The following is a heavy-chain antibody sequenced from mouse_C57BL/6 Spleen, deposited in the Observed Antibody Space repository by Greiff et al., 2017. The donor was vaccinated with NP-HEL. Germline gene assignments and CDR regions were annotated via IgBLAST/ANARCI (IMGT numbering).Heavy chain of an antibody. D-gene: IGHD3-2*02. CDR1: GYTFTDYY. CDR3: ARSGYYKATRRYFDV. CDR2: INPYNGGT. Sequence: EVQLQQSGPVLVKPGASVKMSCKASGYTFTDYYMNWVKQSHGKSLEWIGVINPYNGGTSYNQKFKGKATLTVDKSSSTAYMELNSLTSEDSAVYYCARSGYYKATRRYFDVWGTGTTVTVSS. V-gene: IGHV1-19*01. J-gene: IGHJ1*03.